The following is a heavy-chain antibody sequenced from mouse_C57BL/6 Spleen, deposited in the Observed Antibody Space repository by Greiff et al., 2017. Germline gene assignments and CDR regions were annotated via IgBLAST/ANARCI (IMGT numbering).Heavy chain of an antibody. V-gene: IGHV1-76*01. CDR3: ASQECDGYYDRFAY. CDR1: GYTFTDYY. CDR2: IYPGSGNT. D-gene: IGHD2-3*01. Sequence: QVQLQQSGAELVRPGASVKLSCKASGYTFTDYYINWVKQRPGQGLEWIARIYPGSGNTYYNEKFKGKATLTAEKASSTAYMQLSSLTSADSAVYFCASQECDGYYDRFAYCGQGTLVTVSA. J-gene: IGHJ3*01.